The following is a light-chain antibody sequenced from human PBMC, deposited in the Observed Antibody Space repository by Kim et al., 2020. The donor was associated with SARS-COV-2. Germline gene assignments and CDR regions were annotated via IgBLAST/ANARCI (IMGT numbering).Light chain of an antibody. J-gene: IGLJ3*02. Sequence: SYELTQPPSVSVAPGKTARITCGGNNIGGKSVHWYQQKPGQAPVLVIYYDNDRPSGIPERFSGSNSGNTATLTISRVEAGDEADYYCQVWDSSSDHPVFG. V-gene: IGLV3-21*01. CDR1: NIGGKS. CDR2: YDN. CDR3: QVWDSSSDHPV.